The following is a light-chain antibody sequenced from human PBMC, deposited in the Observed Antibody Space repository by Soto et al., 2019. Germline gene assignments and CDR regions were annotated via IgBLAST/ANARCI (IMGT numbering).Light chain of an antibody. CDR1: NSNIGRNT. CDR2: SNN. CDR3: AAWDDSLNGVV. Sequence: QSVLTHPPSASGTPGQRVTISCSGSNSNIGRNTVNWYQQLPGTAPKLLIYSNNQRPSGVPDRFSGSKSGTSASLAISGLQSEDEADYYCAAWDDSLNGVVFGGGTKLTVL. J-gene: IGLJ2*01. V-gene: IGLV1-44*01.